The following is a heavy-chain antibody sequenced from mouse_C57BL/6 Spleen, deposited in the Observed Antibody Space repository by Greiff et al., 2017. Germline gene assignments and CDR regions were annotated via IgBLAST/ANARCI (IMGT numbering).Heavy chain of an antibody. J-gene: IGHJ4*01. CDR2: ISGGGGNT. Sequence: EVMLVESGGGLVKPGGSLKLSCAASGFTFSSYTMSWVRQTPEKRLEWVATISGGGGNTYYPDSVKGRFTISRDNAKNTLYLQMSSLRSEDTALYYCARWGNYPPYYAMDYWGQGTSVTVSS. V-gene: IGHV5-9*01. CDR3: ARWGNYPPYYAMDY. CDR1: GFTFSSYT. D-gene: IGHD2-1*01.